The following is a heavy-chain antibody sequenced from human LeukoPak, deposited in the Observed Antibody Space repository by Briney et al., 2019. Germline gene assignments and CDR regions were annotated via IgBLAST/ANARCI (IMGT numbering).Heavy chain of an antibody. CDR1: GFTLTSFA. J-gene: IGHJ3*02. Sequence: GTSVKVSCKASGFTLTSFAMQWVRQARGQRLEWIGWIVVGSGNTNYAQKFQERVTITRDMSTSTAYMELSSLRSEDTAVYYCAADNLGIAAARDAFDIWGQGTMVTVSS. D-gene: IGHD6-13*01. V-gene: IGHV1-58*02. CDR3: AADNLGIAAARDAFDI. CDR2: IVVGSGNT.